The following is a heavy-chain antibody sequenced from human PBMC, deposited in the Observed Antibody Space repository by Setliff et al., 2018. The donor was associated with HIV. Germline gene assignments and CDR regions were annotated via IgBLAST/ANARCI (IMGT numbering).Heavy chain of an antibody. V-gene: IGHV3-23*01. CDR2: ITGEAAST. CDR3: AKESQRNCNGGFCPHHYAMDV. J-gene: IGHJ6*02. D-gene: IGHD2-15*01. Sequence: GGSLRLSCTVSGFTFSNYCMNWVRQAPGKGLEWVSAITGEAASTFYAESLKGRLTISRDNSKNTVYLQIDSLRPEDTAIYYCAKESQRNCNGGFCPHHYAMDVWGPGTTVTVSS. CDR1: GFTFSNYC.